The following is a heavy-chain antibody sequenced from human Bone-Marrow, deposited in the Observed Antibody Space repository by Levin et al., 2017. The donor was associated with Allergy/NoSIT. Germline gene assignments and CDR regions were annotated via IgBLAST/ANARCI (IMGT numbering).Heavy chain of an antibody. Sequence: GESLKISCKASGYTFTSYGISWVRQAPGQGLEWMGWISAYNGNTNYAQKLQGRVTMTTDTSTSTAYMELRSLRSDDTAVYYCARSWYYDSSGPLFDYWGQGTLVTVSS. CDR3: ARSWYYDSSGPLFDY. V-gene: IGHV1-18*01. CDR2: ISAYNGNT. J-gene: IGHJ4*02. CDR1: GYTFTSYG. D-gene: IGHD3-22*01.